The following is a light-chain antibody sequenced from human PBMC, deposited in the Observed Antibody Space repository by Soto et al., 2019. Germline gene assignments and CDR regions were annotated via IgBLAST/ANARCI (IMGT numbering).Light chain of an antibody. CDR3: TSYAGTYSFFYV. Sequence: QSALTQPPSASGSPGQSVTISCTGPSRDVVAYNYVSWYQQLPGKAPKLIIYEVSKRHSGVPDRFSGSKSGNTASLTVSGLQAEDEADYYCTSYAGTYSFFYVFGTGTKLTVL. J-gene: IGLJ1*01. CDR2: EVS. CDR1: SRDVVAYNY. V-gene: IGLV2-8*01.